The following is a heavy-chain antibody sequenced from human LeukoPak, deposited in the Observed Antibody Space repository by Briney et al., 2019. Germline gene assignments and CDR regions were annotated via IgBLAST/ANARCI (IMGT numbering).Heavy chain of an antibody. Sequence: GESLKISCKGSGYSFTSYWIGWVRQMPGKGLEWMGIIYPGDSDTRYSPSFQGQVTISADKSISTAYLQWSSLRAEDTALYYCARGKTSDDIIEDAFDIWGQGTMVAVSS. CDR3: ARGKTSDDIIEDAFDI. J-gene: IGHJ3*02. CDR1: GYSFTSYW. D-gene: IGHD3-9*01. V-gene: IGHV5-51*01. CDR2: IYPGDSDT.